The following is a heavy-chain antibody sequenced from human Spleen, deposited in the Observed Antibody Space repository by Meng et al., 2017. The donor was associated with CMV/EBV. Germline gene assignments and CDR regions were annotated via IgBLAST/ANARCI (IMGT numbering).Heavy chain of an antibody. D-gene: IGHD2-21*02. J-gene: IGHJ6*02. V-gene: IGHV3-30*02. CDR1: GFTFSAYA. CDR3: VKGGGERVTFDAMDV. CDR2: IRFDGSDK. Sequence: GGSLRLSCVVSGFTFSAYAMHWVRQAPGKGLEWVAFIRFDGSDKYYDDSVKGRFTISRDNAKKTLSLQMDTLRTEDTALYYCVKGGGERVTFDAMDVWGQGTTVTVSS.